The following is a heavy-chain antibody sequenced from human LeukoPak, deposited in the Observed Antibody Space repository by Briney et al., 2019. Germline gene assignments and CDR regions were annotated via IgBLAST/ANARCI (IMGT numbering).Heavy chain of an antibody. CDR3: ARAGWAFGELGRNLDY. J-gene: IGHJ4*02. D-gene: IGHD3-10*01. V-gene: IGHV3-74*01. CDR1: GFTFSSYW. Sequence: PGGSLRLSCAASGFTFSSYWMHWIRQVPGKGLVWVSHIDFDGSSTSYADSVKGRFTISRDNAKNTLFLQMNSLRAEDTAVYYCARAGWAFGELGRNLDYWGQGTLVTVSS. CDR2: IDFDGSST.